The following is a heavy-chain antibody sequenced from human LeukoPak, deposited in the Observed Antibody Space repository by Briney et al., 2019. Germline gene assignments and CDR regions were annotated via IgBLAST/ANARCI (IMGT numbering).Heavy chain of an antibody. V-gene: IGHV3-23*01. D-gene: IGHD6-13*01. CDR3: AKDGLLTAAGRFDY. CDR1: GFTFSNYA. CDR2: ISGSDDST. Sequence: PGGSLRLSCAASGFTFSNYAMTWVRQAPGKGVEWVSAISGSDDSTYYADSVKGRFTISRDNSKNTLYLQMNSLRAEDTAVYYCAKDGLLTAAGRFDYWGQGTLVTVSS. J-gene: IGHJ4*02.